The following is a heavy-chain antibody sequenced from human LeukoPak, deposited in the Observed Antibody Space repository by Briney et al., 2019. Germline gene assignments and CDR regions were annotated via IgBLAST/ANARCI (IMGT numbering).Heavy chain of an antibody. CDR1: GFTVSSNY. CDR3: ARGAGYNYPYYFDY. CDR2: IYGGGNI. V-gene: IGHV3-53*01. J-gene: IGHJ4*02. Sequence: GGSLRLSCAASGFTVSSNYMDWVRQAPGKGLEWVSVIYGGGNIYYADSVKGRFTISRDNSKNTLYLQMNSLRAEDTAVYYCARGAGYNYPYYFDYWGQGTLVTVSS. D-gene: IGHD5-24*01.